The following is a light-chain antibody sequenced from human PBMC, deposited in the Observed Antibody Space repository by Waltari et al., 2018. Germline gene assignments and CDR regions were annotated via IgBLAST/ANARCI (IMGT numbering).Light chain of an antibody. V-gene: IGKV3-11*01. CDR3: QQRSDWPT. CDR1: QSVANY. Sequence: EIVLTQAPTTLSLSPGERATLSCRASQSVANYLAWYQQKPGQAPRLLIFDASNRATGIPARFSGSGSGTDFTLTISSLEPEDFAVYYCQQRSDWPTFGGGTKVETK. CDR2: DAS. J-gene: IGKJ4*01.